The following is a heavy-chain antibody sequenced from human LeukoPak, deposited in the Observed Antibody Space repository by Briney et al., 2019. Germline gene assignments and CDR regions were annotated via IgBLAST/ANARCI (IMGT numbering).Heavy chain of an antibody. CDR2: ISAYNGNT. CDR3: ARDSRRSMGADYYDSIGYYLFDY. V-gene: IGHV1-18*01. D-gene: IGHD3-22*01. CDR1: GYTFTSYG. J-gene: IGHJ4*02. Sequence: ASVRVSFKASGYTFTSYGINWVRQAPGQGLEWMGWISAYNGNTNYAQKLQGRVTMTTDTSTSTAYMELRSLRSGDTAVYYCARDSRRSMGADYYDSIGYYLFDYWGQGTLVTVSS.